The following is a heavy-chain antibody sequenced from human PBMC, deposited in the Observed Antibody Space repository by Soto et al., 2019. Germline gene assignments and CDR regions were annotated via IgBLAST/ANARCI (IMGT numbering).Heavy chain of an antibody. CDR3: ARGLCSSTSCYSGAWGSYYYYTAV. V-gene: IGHV1-18*01. J-gene: IGHJ6*03. CDR2: ISAYNVNT. CDR1: GYTFTSYG. Sequence: QVQLVQSGAEVKKPGASVKVSCKASGYTFTSYGISWVRQAPGQGIEWMVWISAYNVNTNYAQKLQGRVTMTTDTTKRRVNMKMKSMRSDEKAVYYCARGLCSSTSCYSGAWGSYYYYTAVWGRGATGPVSS. D-gene: IGHD2-2*01.